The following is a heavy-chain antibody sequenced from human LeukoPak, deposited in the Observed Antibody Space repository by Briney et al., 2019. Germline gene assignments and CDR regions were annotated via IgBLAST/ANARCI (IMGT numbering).Heavy chain of an antibody. V-gene: IGHV3-33*01. Sequence: GGPLRLSCAPSGFPFSSYGMHWFRQAPGRGLEWVAVIWYNGSNKYYADSVKGRFTISRDNSKNTLYLQMNSLRAEDTAVYYCARDDIAVAGNDAFYIWGQGTMVTVSS. D-gene: IGHD6-19*01. CDR3: ARDDIAVAGNDAFYI. CDR1: GFPFSSYG. J-gene: IGHJ3*02. CDR2: IWYNGSNK.